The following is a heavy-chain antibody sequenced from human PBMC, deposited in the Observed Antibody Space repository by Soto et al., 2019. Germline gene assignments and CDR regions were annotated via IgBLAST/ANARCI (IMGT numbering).Heavy chain of an antibody. CDR1: GGTLRTYA. V-gene: IGHV1-69*01. D-gene: IGHD2-21*01. CDR3: TRVGTARFPAVVFDP. Sequence: QLQLLQSVAEVKKPGSSVKVSCQASGGTLRTYAVTWVRQASGQGLEWMGGLIPVLGTTTYAPKFQDRVTITADEATKTASLEVNILRFVHTAGYYSTRVGTARFPAVVFDPWGSGTPVSASS. CDR2: LIPVLGTT. J-gene: IGHJ5*02.